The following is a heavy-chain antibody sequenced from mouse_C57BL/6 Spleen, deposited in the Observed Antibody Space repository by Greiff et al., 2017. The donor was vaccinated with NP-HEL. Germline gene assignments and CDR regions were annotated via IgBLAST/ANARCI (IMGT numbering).Heavy chain of an antibody. D-gene: IGHD1-1*01. CDR3: ARCGYYGSSYAWFAY. CDR1: GYTFTSYW. CDR2: IDPSDSYT. Sequence: QSCKASGYTFTSYWMHWVKQRPGQGLEWIGEIDPSDSYTNYNQKFKGKSTLTVDKSSSTAYMQLSSLTSEDSAVYYCARCGYYGSSYAWFAYWGQGTLVTVSA. V-gene: IGHV1-69*01. J-gene: IGHJ3*01.